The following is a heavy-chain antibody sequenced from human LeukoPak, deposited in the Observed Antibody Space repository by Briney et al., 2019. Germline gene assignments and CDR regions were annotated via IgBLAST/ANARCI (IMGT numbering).Heavy chain of an antibody. J-gene: IGHJ4*02. CDR2: ISWNSGSI. Sequence: PGGSLRLSCAGSGFIFNNYAMHWVRQPPGKGLEWVSGISWNSGSIDYADSVKGRFTISRDNAKNSLYLQMNSLRVEDTAFYYCAKDNRRHYTSGPNPDSLHWRQGALVTVSS. CDR3: AKDNRRHYTSGPNPDSLH. CDR1: GFIFNNYA. D-gene: IGHD6-19*01. V-gene: IGHV3-9*01.